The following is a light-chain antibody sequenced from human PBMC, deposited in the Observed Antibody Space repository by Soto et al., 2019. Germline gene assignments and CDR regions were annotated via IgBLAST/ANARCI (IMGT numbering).Light chain of an antibody. CDR3: QKYNSAPWT. V-gene: IGKV1-27*01. Sequence: DIQMTQSPSSLSASVGDRVTITCRASQGISNYLAWYQQKPGKVPKLLIYAASTLQSGGPSRFSVSGSGTDFTLTIISLQPEDVATYYCQKYNSAPWTFGQGTKVEIK. CDR1: QGISNY. CDR2: AAS. J-gene: IGKJ1*01.